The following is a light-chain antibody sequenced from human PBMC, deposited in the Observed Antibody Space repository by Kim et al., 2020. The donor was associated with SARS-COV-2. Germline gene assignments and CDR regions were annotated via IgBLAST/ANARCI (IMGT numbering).Light chain of an antibody. J-gene: IGKJ2*01. Sequence: QPASISCRSSQSLVYINGDTFLNWFHQRPGQSPRRLIYRVSDRDSGVPDRFSGSGSGTDFTLRISRVEAEDVGIYYCMQATHWPYTFGQGTKLEI. V-gene: IGKV2-30*01. CDR1: QSLVYINGDTF. CDR2: RVS. CDR3: MQATHWPYT.